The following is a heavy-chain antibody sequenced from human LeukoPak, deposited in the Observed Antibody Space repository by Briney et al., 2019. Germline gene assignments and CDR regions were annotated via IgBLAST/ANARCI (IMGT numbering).Heavy chain of an antibody. Sequence: ASVKVSCKASGGTFSSYAISWVRQAPGQGLEWMGGIIPIFGTANYAQKFQGRVTITTDESTSTAYMELSSLRSEDTAVYYCARELCSSTSCYWGFDPWGQGTLVTVSS. J-gene: IGHJ5*02. CDR3: ARELCSSTSCYWGFDP. CDR1: GGTFSSYA. V-gene: IGHV1-69*05. CDR2: IIPIFGTA. D-gene: IGHD2-2*01.